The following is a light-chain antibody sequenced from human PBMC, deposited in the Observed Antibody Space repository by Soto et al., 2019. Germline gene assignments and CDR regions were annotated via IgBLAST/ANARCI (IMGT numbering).Light chain of an antibody. CDR3: RQYGTSSFT. V-gene: IGKV3-20*01. CDR2: GTS. Sequence: EIVLTQSPATQYLSPGETATLSCRASQNVSSRFLAWYQQKPGQAPRLLMYGTSTRAPGFPERFRGSGSGTDFTLTSNSLGPEDFAVYYCRQYGTSSFTFGGGTKVEIK. CDR1: QNVSSRF. J-gene: IGKJ4*01.